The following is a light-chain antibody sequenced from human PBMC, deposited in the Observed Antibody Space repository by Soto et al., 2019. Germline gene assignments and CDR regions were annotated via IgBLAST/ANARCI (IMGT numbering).Light chain of an antibody. Sequence: EIVMTQSPATLSVSPGERVTLSCRASQIVDINLAWYQQKPGHAPRLLIYGASVRAKGVPARFSGGGSGTEFSLTISSLQSEDFAVYYCHQYNKWPLYTFGQGTKLEI. CDR2: GAS. CDR1: QIVDIN. J-gene: IGKJ2*01. V-gene: IGKV3-15*01. CDR3: HQYNKWPLYT.